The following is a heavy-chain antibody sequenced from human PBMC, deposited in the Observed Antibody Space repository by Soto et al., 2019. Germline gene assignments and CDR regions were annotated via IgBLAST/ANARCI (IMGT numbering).Heavy chain of an antibody. CDR1: GGSISSYY. V-gene: IGHV4-59*01. J-gene: IGHJ4*02. D-gene: IGHD2-15*01. Sequence: QVQLQESGPGLVKPSETLSLTCTVSGGSISSYYWSWIRQPPGKGLEWIGYIYYSGSTNYNPSLKSRVTISVDTSKNQFSLKLSSVTAADTAVYYCARNYCSGGSCFDYWGQGTLVTVSS. CDR2: IYYSGST. CDR3: ARNYCSGGSCFDY.